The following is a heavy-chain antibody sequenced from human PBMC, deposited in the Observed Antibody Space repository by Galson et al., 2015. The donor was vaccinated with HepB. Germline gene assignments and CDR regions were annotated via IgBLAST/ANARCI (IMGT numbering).Heavy chain of an antibody. Sequence: SETLSLTCTVSGGSISSYYWSWIRQPPGKGLEWIGYIYYSGSTNYNPSLKSRVTISVDTSKNQFSLKLSSVTAADTAVYYCAREVQGVVAARDNWFDPWGQGTLVTVSS. J-gene: IGHJ5*02. V-gene: IGHV4-59*12. CDR1: GGSISSYY. CDR2: IYYSGST. D-gene: IGHD2-15*01. CDR3: AREVQGVVAARDNWFDP.